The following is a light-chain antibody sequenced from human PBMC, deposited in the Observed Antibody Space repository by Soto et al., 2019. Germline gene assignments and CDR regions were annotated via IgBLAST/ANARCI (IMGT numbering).Light chain of an antibody. CDR1: QSISSW. CDR2: DAS. J-gene: IGKJ1*01. Sequence: DIPLTQSPSTLSASVGDRVTITCRASQSISSWLAWYQQKPGKAPKLLIYDASSLESGVPSRFSGSGSGTEFTLTISSPQPDDFATYYCQQYNSYSPGRTFGQGTKVDIK. CDR3: QQYNSYSPGRT. V-gene: IGKV1-5*01.